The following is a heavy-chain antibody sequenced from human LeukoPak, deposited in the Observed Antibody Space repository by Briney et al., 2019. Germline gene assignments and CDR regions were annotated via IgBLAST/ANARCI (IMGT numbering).Heavy chain of an antibody. Sequence: ASVTVSCKVSGYTFTDYYMHWVQQAPGKRLAWMGLVDPEDGETIYAEKFQGRVTITADTTTDTAYMELNSLRSTGTGVYYCAVHERGGGFCGAFDIWGQGTMVTVSS. CDR3: AVHERGGGFCGAFDI. CDR1: GYTFTDYY. D-gene: IGHD3-16*01. J-gene: IGHJ3*02. V-gene: IGHV1-69-2*01. CDR2: VDPEDGET.